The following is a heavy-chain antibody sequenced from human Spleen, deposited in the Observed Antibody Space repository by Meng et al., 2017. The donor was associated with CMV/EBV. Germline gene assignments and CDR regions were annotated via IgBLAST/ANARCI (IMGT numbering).Heavy chain of an antibody. CDR3: ARGLEYGDYGNAGDY. J-gene: IGHJ4*02. Sequence: SQTLSLTCAASGFTFSTYAMSWIRQPPGKGLEWIGEINHSGGTNYNPSLSSRVTISVDTSKNQFSLNVSSVIAADTGVYYCARGLEYGDYGNAGDYWGLGTLVTVSS. CDR2: INHSGGT. CDR1: GFTFSTYA. V-gene: IGHV4-34*01. D-gene: IGHD4-17*01.